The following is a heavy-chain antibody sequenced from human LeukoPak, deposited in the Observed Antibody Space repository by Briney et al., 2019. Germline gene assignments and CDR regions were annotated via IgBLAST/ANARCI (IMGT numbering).Heavy chain of an antibody. V-gene: IGHV3-7*01. CDR2: VKQDGTVQ. J-gene: IGHJ6*02. Sequence: GSLRLSCSASGFALSAYWMNWVRQAPGKGLQWLANVKQDGTVQHYVDSVKGRFTISRDNAKNSLFLQMNSLRAEDTALYYCARDYTATGAMDVWGQGTTVTVS. D-gene: IGHD2-21*02. CDR1: GFALSAYW. CDR3: ARDYTATGAMDV.